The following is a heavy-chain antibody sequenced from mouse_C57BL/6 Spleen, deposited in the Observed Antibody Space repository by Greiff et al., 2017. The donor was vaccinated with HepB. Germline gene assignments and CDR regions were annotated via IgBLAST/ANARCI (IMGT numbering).Heavy chain of an antibody. J-gene: IGHJ4*01. D-gene: IGHD2-12*01. Sequence: EVHLVESGGGLVKPGGSLKLSCAASGFTFSSYTMSWVRQTPEKRLEWVATISGGGGNTYYPDSVKGRFTISRDNAKNTLYLQMSSLRSEDTALYYCARQRYSSYAMDYWGQGTSVTVSS. CDR3: ARQRYSSYAMDY. V-gene: IGHV5-9*01. CDR1: GFTFSSYT. CDR2: ISGGGGNT.